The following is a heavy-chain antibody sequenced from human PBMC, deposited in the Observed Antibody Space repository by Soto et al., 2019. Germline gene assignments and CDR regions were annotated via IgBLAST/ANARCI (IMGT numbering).Heavy chain of an antibody. CDR1: GFTFSSYA. CDR3: AKDIVLMVYAKN. CDR2: ISGSGGST. D-gene: IGHD2-8*01. J-gene: IGHJ4*02. Sequence: EVQLLESGGGLVQPGGSLRLSCAASGFTFSSYAMSWVRQAPGKGLEWVSAISGSGGSTYYADTVKGRFTISRDNSKNTLYLQMNSLRAEDTAVYYCAKDIVLMVYAKNWGQGTLVTVSS. V-gene: IGHV3-23*01.